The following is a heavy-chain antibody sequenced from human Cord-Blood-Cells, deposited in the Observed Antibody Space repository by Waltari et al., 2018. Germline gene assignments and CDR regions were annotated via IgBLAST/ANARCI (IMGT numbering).Heavy chain of an antibody. CDR2: IKHSGST. Sequence: QFLLPQWGAGLLKPSATLSLPCAVYGGSFRGYYWSWFRQPPGKGLEWIGEIKHSGSTNYNPSLKSRVTISVDTPKNQFSLKLSSVTAADTAVYYCARGGEDNWFDPWGQGTLVTVSS. CDR3: ARGGEDNWFDP. CDR1: GGSFRGYY. D-gene: IGHD3-10*01. V-gene: IGHV4-34*01. J-gene: IGHJ5*02.